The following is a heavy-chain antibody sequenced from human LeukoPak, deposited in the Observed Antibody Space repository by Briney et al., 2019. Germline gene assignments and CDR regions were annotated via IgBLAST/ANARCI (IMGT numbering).Heavy chain of an antibody. CDR2: IYYSGGP. CDR1: GGSISTSTYY. D-gene: IGHD2-2*01. CDR3: ARQPLNCSSTSCYAFDI. V-gene: IGHV4-39*01. J-gene: IGHJ3*02. Sequence: PSETLSLTCTVSGGSISTSTYYWGWIRQPPGKGLEWIGSIYYSGGPYYNPSLKSRVTISVDTSKNQFSLNLKSVTAADTAVYHCARQPLNCSSTSCYAFDIWGQGTMVTVSS.